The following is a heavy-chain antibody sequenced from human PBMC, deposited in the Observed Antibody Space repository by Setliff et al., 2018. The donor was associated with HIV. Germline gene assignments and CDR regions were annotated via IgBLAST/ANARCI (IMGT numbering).Heavy chain of an antibody. CDR1: GFTFRSYA. V-gene: IGHV3-23*01. D-gene: IGHD3-22*01. CDR3: AKDLEVDDNSGYYFDAFDI. CDR2: ISGSGGTT. Sequence: PGGSLRLSCAASGFTFRSYAMSWVRQAPGKALEWISGISGSGGTTYYADSVKGRFTISRDNSKNTLYLQMSSLRAEDRAVYYCAKDLEVDDNSGYYFDAFDIWGQGTMVTVSS. J-gene: IGHJ3*02.